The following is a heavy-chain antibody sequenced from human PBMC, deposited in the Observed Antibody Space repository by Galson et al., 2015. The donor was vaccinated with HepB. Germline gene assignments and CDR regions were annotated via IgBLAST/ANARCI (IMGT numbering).Heavy chain of an antibody. V-gene: IGHV1-3*01. Sequence: SVKVSCKASGYTFTNYGIHWVRQAPGQGLEWMGWINAGNGNTKYSQKFQGRVTISRDTSASTAYMELSSLRSEDTAVYYCARDHLGSDYYGMDVWGQGTTVTVSS. CDR3: ARDHLGSDYYGMDV. J-gene: IGHJ6*02. CDR2: INAGNGNT. CDR1: GYTFTNYG.